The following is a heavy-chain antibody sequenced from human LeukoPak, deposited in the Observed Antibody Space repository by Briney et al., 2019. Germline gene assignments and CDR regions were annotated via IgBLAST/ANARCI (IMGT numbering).Heavy chain of an antibody. CDR2: IYTSGGT. J-gene: IGHJ4*02. V-gene: IGHV4-4*07. CDR3: ARGGGIAVAGYYFDY. D-gene: IGHD6-19*01. Sequence: KSSETLSLTCTVSDSISGYYWSWIRQPAGKGLEWIGRIYTSGGTNYNPSLKSRVTISVDKSKNQFSLKLSSVTAADTAVYYCARGGGIAVAGYYFDYWGQGTLVTVSS. CDR1: DSISGYY.